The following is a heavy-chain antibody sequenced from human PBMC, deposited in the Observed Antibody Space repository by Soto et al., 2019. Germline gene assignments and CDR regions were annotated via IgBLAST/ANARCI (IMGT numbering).Heavy chain of an antibody. V-gene: IGHV1-3*01. CDR2: INAGNGNT. Sequence: PGGSLRLSCAASGFTFSSYAMHWVRQAPGQRLEWMGWINAGNGNTKYSQKFQGRVTITRDTSASTAYMELSSLRSEDTAVYYCARDLIPRATYYYYGMDVWGQGTTVTVSS. CDR3: ARDLIPRATYYYYGMDV. CDR1: GFTFSSYA. D-gene: IGHD5-12*01. J-gene: IGHJ6*02.